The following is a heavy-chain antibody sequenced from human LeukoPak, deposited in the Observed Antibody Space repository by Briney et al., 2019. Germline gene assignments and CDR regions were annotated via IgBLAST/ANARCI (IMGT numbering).Heavy chain of an antibody. V-gene: IGHV1-8*01. CDR3: ARRVRGVVIFSRAQGSFDL. J-gene: IGHJ3*01. Sequence: ASVKVSCKASGYTLTELSMHWVRQAPGKGLEWMGWMHPSNGDTGYAQKFQGRVTMTRNTSTTTAYMELSSLRSDDTAVYYCARRVRGVVIFSRAQGSFDLWGQGTLVTVSS. CDR2: MHPSNGDT. CDR1: GYTLTELS. D-gene: IGHD3-10*01.